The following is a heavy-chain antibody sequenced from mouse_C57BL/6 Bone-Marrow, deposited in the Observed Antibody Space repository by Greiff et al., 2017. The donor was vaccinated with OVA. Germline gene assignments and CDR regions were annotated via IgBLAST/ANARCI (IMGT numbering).Heavy chain of an antibody. CDR3: ARVGPRGFAY. CDR1: GFTFSSYA. CDR2: ISDGGSYT. Sequence: EVHLVESGGGLVKPGGSLKLSCAASGFTFSSYAMSWVRQTPEKRLEWVATISDGGSYTYYPDNVKGRFTISRDNAKNNLYLQMSHLKSEDTAMYYCARVGPRGFAYWGQGTLVTVSA. D-gene: IGHD3-3*01. V-gene: IGHV5-4*01. J-gene: IGHJ3*01.